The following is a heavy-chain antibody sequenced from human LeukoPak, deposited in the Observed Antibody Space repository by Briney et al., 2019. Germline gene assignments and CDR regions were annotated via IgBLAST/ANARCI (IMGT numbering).Heavy chain of an antibody. Sequence: PGGSLRLSCEASGFTFKNYAMAWVRQAPGKGLEWDSGLSGSGAATFYADSVKGRFTISRDNSNNTLYLRLNSLRAEDTAIYCCAKDRWYDGESGYFDHWGRGTLVTVSS. V-gene: IGHV3-23*01. CDR1: GFTFKNYA. CDR2: LSGSGAAT. D-gene: IGHD3-10*01. CDR3: AKDRWYDGESGYFDH. J-gene: IGHJ4*02.